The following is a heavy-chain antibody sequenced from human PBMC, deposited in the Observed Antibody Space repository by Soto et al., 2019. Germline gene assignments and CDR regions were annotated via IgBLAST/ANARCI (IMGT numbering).Heavy chain of an antibody. Sequence: GGSLRLSCAASGFAFSSYAMSWVRQAPGKGLEWVSAISGSGGSTYYADSVKGRFTISRDNSKNTLYLQMNSLRAEDTAVYYCAKASARYFDWWGYFDYWAQGTLVTVSS. J-gene: IGHJ4*02. CDR3: AKASARYFDWWGYFDY. V-gene: IGHV3-23*01. CDR1: GFAFSSYA. CDR2: ISGSGGST. D-gene: IGHD3-9*01.